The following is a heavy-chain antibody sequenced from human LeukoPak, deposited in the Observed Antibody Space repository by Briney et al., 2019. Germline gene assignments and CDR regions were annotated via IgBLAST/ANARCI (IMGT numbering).Heavy chain of an antibody. CDR1: GFTFTSYS. J-gene: IGHJ4*02. Sequence: PGGSLRLSCAASGFTFTSYSMNWVRQAPGKGLEWVSSISGSSKHRYYADSVKGRFTISRDNAKSSLYLQMNSLRAEDTAVYYYARYDYWSGYYPLDLWGQGTLVTVSS. CDR2: ISGSSKHR. D-gene: IGHD3-3*01. V-gene: IGHV3-21*01. CDR3: ARYDYWSGYYPLDL.